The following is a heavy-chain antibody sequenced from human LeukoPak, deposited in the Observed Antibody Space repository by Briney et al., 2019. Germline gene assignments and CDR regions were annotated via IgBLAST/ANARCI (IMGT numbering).Heavy chain of an antibody. CDR2: INWNGGST. Sequence: GGSLRLSCAASGFTFDDYGMSWVRQAPGKGLEWVSGINWNGGSTGYADSVKGRFTISRDNAKNSLYPQMNSLRAEDTALYYCARREIVVVPAAIFGAFDIWGQGTMVTVSS. CDR3: ARREIVVVPAAIFGAFDI. V-gene: IGHV3-20*04. D-gene: IGHD2-2*02. J-gene: IGHJ3*02. CDR1: GFTFDDYG.